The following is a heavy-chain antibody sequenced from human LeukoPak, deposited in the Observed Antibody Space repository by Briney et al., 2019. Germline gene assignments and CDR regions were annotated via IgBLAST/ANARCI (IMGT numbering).Heavy chain of an antibody. Sequence: GGSLRLSCAASGFTFSNCWMIWVRQAPGKGLEWVGRIKSKTYGGTTDYAAPVIGRFTISRDDSKNTLYLQINSLKTEDTPVYYSTPDIISTVTTIPLTYWGQGTLVTVPS. CDR2: IKSKTYGGTT. D-gene: IGHD4-17*01. CDR3: TPDIISTVTTIPLTY. V-gene: IGHV3-15*01. J-gene: IGHJ4*02. CDR1: GFTFSNCW.